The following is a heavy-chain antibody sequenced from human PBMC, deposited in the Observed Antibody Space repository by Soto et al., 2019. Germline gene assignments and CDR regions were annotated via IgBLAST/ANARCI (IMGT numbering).Heavy chain of an antibody. CDR3: ARESFSASPNFLDY. D-gene: IGHD1-7*01. CDR2: ISSSSSYI. J-gene: IGHJ4*02. CDR1: GFTFSSYS. V-gene: IGHV3-21*01. Sequence: PGGSLRLSCAASGFTFSSYSMNWVRQAPGKGLEWVSSISSSSSYIYYADSVKGRFTISRDNAKNSLCLQMYSLRADDTAVYYCARESFSASPNFLDYWGQGTLVTVSS.